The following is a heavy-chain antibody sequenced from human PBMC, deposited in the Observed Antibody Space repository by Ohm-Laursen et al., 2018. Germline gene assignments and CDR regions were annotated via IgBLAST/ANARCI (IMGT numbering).Heavy chain of an antibody. CDR3: ARALRYFDWLLPRYYFDY. Sequence: GASVKVSCKTSGYTFTSYDINWVRQATGQGLEWMGWMNPNSGNTGYAQKFQGRVTMTRNTSISTAYMELSSLRSEDTAVYYCARALRYFDWLLPRYYFDYWGQGTLVTVSS. D-gene: IGHD3-9*01. J-gene: IGHJ4*02. CDR1: GYTFTSYD. V-gene: IGHV1-8*01. CDR2: MNPNSGNT.